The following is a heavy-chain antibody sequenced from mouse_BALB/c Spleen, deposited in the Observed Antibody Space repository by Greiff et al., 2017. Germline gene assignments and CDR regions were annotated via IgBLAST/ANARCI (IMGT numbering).Heavy chain of an antibody. V-gene: IGHV1-7*01. CDR3: ARGGYGKGPWFAY. D-gene: IGHD2-10*02. CDR2: INPSTGYT. Sequence: QVQLQQSGAELAKPGASVKMSCKASGYTFTSYWMHWVKQRPGQGLEWIGYINPSTGYTEYNQKFKDKATLTADKSSSTAYMQLSSLTSEDSAVYYCARGGYGKGPWFAYWGQGTLVTVSA. J-gene: IGHJ3*01. CDR1: GYTFTSYW.